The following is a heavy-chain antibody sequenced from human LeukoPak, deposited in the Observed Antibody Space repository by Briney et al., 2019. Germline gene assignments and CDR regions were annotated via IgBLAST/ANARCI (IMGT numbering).Heavy chain of an antibody. CDR3: AKSNGYGLVDI. D-gene: IGHD3-10*01. CDR1: GGSFSGYY. Sequence: SETLSLTCAVYGGSFSGYYWSWIRQPPGKGLEWMGEINHSGSTNYNPSLKSRVTISLDTSRNQFSLKLNSVTAADKAVYYCAKSNGYGLVDIWGQGTMVTVSS. J-gene: IGHJ3*02. V-gene: IGHV4-34*01. CDR2: INHSGST.